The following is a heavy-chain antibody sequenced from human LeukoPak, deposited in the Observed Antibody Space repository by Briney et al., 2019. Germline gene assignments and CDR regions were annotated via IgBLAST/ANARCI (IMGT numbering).Heavy chain of an antibody. Sequence: ASVKVSCKASGYTFTSYYMHWVRQAPGQGLGWMGIINPSDGSTSYAQKFQGRVTMTRDMSTSTVYMELSSLRSEDTAVYYCARDYTAMAKLDYWGQGTLVTVSS. J-gene: IGHJ4*02. D-gene: IGHD5-18*01. V-gene: IGHV1-46*01. CDR1: GYTFTSYY. CDR2: INPSDGST. CDR3: ARDYTAMAKLDY.